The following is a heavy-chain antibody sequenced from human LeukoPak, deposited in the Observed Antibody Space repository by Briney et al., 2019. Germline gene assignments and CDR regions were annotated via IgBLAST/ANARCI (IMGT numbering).Heavy chain of an antibody. D-gene: IGHD5-18*01. V-gene: IGHV4-59*01. CDR2: IYYSGST. CDR1: GGSFSGYY. Sequence: SETLSLTCAVYGGSFSGYYWSWIRQPPGKGLEWIGYIYYSGSTNYNPSLKSRVTISVDTSKNQFSLKLSSVTAADTAVYYCAREGPGYSFYYFDYWGQGTLVTVSS. CDR3: AREGPGYSFYYFDY. J-gene: IGHJ4*02.